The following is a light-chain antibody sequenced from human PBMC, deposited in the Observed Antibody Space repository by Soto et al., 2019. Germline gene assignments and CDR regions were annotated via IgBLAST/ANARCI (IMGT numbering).Light chain of an antibody. V-gene: IGKV3-15*01. CDR1: QNVYSN. CDR2: GAS. J-gene: IGKJ2*01. CDR3: QQYNNWPRT. Sequence: EVVMTQSPATLSVSPGERATLSCRASQNVYSNLAWHQQKPGQAPRLLISGASTRASGVPSRFSGSGSGTEFTLTISGLQSEDFAVYYCQQYNNWPRTFGQGTNLEI.